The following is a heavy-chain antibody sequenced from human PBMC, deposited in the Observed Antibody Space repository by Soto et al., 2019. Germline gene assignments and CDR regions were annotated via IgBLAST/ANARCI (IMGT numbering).Heavy chain of an antibody. CDR2: ISSSSSYI. Sequence: RGSLRLSSAASRFTFSSYSMNWVRQAPGKGLEWVSSISSSSSYIYYADSVKGRFTISRDNAKNSLYLQMDSLRAEDTATYYCVKERYGSGSYPYFDYWGQGT. J-gene: IGHJ4*02. CDR3: VKERYGSGSYPYFDY. D-gene: IGHD3-10*01. V-gene: IGHV3-21*04. CDR1: RFTFSSYS.